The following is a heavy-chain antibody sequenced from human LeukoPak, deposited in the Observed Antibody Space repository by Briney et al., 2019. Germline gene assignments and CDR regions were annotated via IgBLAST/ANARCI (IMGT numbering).Heavy chain of an antibody. Sequence: PGGSLRLSCAASGFTFSSSAMNWVRQAPGKGLEWVSAISGSGGSTYYADSVKGRFTISRDNSRNTLYLQMNSLRAEDAAVYYCAKGPLLWNWGQGTLVTVSS. CDR1: GFTFSSSA. V-gene: IGHV3-23*01. CDR3: AKGPLLWN. J-gene: IGHJ4*02. D-gene: IGHD2/OR15-2a*01. CDR2: ISGSGGST.